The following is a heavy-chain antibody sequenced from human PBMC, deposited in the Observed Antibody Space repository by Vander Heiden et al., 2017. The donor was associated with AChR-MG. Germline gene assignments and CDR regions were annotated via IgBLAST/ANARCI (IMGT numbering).Heavy chain of an antibody. J-gene: IGHJ6*02. Sequence: QVQLVESGGGLVKPGGSLRLSCAASGFTFRDYYRSWIRQAPGKGLEWVSYISSSGSTIYYADSVKGRFTISRDNAKNSLYLQMNSLRAEDTAVYYCARDSSGSHYYYYGMDVWGQGTTVTVSS. V-gene: IGHV3-11*01. CDR3: ARDSSGSHYYYYGMDV. CDR1: GFTFRDYY. D-gene: IGHD6-19*01. CDR2: ISSSGSTI.